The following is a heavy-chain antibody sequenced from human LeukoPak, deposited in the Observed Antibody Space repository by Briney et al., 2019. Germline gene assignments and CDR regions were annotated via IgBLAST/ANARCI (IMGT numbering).Heavy chain of an antibody. CDR3: ATSGTLSGSYYIDF. CDR1: GCIFSDYY. Sequence: GGSLRLSCATSGCIFSDYYMDWVRQAPGKGLEWVGRSRNKANSYTTEFAASVRGRFAISRDDSKNSLYLQMSNLKTEDTAVYYCATSGTLSGSYYIDFWGQGTLVTVSS. V-gene: IGHV3-72*01. D-gene: IGHD3-22*01. CDR2: SRNKANSYTT. J-gene: IGHJ4*02.